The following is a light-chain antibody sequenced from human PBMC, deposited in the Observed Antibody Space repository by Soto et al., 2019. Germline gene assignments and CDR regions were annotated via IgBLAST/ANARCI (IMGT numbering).Light chain of an antibody. CDR3: CAYAGSYTLL. J-gene: IGLJ2*01. Sequence: QSALTQPRSVSGSPGQSVTISCTGTSSDIGSYKSVSWYQQHPGKAPKLMVYDVTERPSGVPDRFSGSKSGNTASLTISGLQVEDEADYHCCAYAGSYTLLFGGGTKLTVL. V-gene: IGLV2-11*01. CDR1: SSDIGSYKS. CDR2: DVT.